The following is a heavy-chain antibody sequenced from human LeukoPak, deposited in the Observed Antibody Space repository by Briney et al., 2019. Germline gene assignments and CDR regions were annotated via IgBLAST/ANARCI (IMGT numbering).Heavy chain of an antibody. J-gene: IGHJ5*02. CDR3: ARDNSVGDVTWWFDP. D-gene: IGHD1-26*01. CDR1: GHSFTSHY. CDR2: INPTGSST. Sequence: GASVKVSCKASGHSFTSHYMHWVRQAPGQGLEWLGLINPTGSSTLYAQKFQGRVTMTRDMSTTTDYMELSSLRSDDTAVYYCARDNSVGDVTWWFDPWGQGTLVTVSS. V-gene: IGHV1-46*01.